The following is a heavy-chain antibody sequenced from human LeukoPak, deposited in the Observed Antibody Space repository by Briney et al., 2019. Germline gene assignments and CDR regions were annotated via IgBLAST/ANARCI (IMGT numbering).Heavy chain of an antibody. D-gene: IGHD2-15*01. CDR1: GFTFSDHY. V-gene: IGHV3-72*01. CDR3: ARVIRGSASCFDC. J-gene: IGHJ4*02. Sequence: GGSLRLSCAAPGFTFSDHYMDWVRQAPGKGLEWVGRARDKANSYTTEYAASVKGRFTTSRDDSKNSLYLQMNSLKTEDTAVYYCARVIRGSASCFDCWGQGTLVTVSS. CDR2: ARDKANSYTT.